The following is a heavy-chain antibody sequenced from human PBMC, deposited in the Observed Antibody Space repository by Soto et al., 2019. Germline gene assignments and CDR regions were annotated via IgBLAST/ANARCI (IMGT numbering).Heavy chain of an antibody. Sequence: PGGSLRLSCAASGFTFSSYGMHWVRQAPGKGLEWVAVIWYDGSNKYYADSVKGRFTISRDNSKNTLYLQMNSLRAEDTAVYYCARDPEYSSYVTRDYYYGMDLWGQGTTVTVSS. CDR2: IWYDGSNK. CDR3: ARDPEYSSYVTRDYYYGMDL. J-gene: IGHJ6*02. V-gene: IGHV3-33*01. D-gene: IGHD6-6*01. CDR1: GFTFSSYG.